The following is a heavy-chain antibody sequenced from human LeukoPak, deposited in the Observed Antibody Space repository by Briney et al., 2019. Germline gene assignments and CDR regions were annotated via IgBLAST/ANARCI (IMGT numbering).Heavy chain of an antibody. Sequence: SETLSLTCAVYGGSFSGYYWSWIRQPPGKGLEWIGEINHSGSTNYNPSLKSRVTISVDTSKNQFSLKLSSVTAADTAVYYCTRPDRTKQWLANWGQGTLVTVSS. D-gene: IGHD6-19*01. CDR2: INHSGST. CDR1: GGSFSGYY. V-gene: IGHV4-34*01. CDR3: TRPDRTKQWLAN. J-gene: IGHJ4*02.